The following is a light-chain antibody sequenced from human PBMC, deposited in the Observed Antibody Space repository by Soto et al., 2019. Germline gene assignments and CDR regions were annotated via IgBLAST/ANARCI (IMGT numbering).Light chain of an antibody. J-gene: IGLJ1*01. Sequence: QSVLTQPASVSGSPGQSITISCTGTSSDVGGYNLVSWYQQYSDKAPKLMIFDVNTRPSGVSNRFSGSKSGNTASLTISGLQAEDEAYYYCSSYKSSSTLPYVFGTGTKLTVL. CDR3: SSYKSSSTLPYV. V-gene: IGLV2-14*01. CDR2: DVN. CDR1: SSDVGGYNL.